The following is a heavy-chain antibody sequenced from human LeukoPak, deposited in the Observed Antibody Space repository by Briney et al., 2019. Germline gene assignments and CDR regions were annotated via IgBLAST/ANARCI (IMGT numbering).Heavy chain of an antibody. Sequence: GGSLRLSCAASGFTFDDYGMSWVRHAPGKGLEWVSDINWNGGSTGYADSVKGRFTISRDNAKNSLYLQMNSLRAEDTALYYCAREVTGERIFDYWGQGTLDSVSS. CDR1: GFTFDDYG. V-gene: IGHV3-20*04. CDR2: INWNGGST. CDR3: AREVTGERIFDY. J-gene: IGHJ4*02. D-gene: IGHD1-1*01.